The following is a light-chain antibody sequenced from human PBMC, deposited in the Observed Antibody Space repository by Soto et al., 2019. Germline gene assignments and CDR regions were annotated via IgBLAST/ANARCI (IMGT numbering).Light chain of an antibody. CDR1: SSDVGSYNY. V-gene: IGLV2-14*01. J-gene: IGLJ2*01. Sequence: QSALTQPASVSGSPGQSITISCTGTSSDVGSYNYVSWYQQHPGKAPKLMIYEVSNRPSGVSNRFSGSKSGNTASLTISGLQAEDEADYYCSSYTSSSTSVFGGGTKLTV. CDR2: EVS. CDR3: SSYTSSSTSV.